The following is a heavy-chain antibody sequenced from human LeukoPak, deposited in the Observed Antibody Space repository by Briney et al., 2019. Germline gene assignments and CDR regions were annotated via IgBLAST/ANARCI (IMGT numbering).Heavy chain of an antibody. V-gene: IGHV4-59*01. D-gene: IGHD2-2*01. CDR1: GVSISSYY. J-gene: IGHJ3*02. CDR3: ARRYCSSTSCYPDAFDI. CDR2: IYYSGST. Sequence: SETLSLTCTGSGVSISSYYWSWIRQPPGKGLEWIGYIYYSGSTDYNPSLKSRVTISVDTSKNQFSLKLSSVTAADTAVYYCARRYCSSTSCYPDAFDIWGQGTMVTVSS.